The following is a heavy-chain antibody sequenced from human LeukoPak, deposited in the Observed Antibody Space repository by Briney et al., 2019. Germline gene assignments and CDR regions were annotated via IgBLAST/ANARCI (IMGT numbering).Heavy chain of an antibody. D-gene: IGHD1-7*01. CDR1: GGSTSSNN. CDR2: IYYNGNT. CDR3: ARESEYNWNYRWFDP. Sequence: SETLSLTCTVSGGSTSSNNWCCFGQPPGTGRKGLGYIYYNGNTNYNPSLKSRVTISVDTSKNQFSLKLSSVTAADTAVYYCARESEYNWNYRWFDPWGQGTLVTVSS. J-gene: IGHJ5*02. V-gene: IGHV4-59*01.